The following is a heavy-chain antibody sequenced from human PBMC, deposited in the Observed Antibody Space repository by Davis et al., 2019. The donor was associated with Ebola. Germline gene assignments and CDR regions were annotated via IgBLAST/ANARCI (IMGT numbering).Heavy chain of an antibody. V-gene: IGHV3-30*04. Sequence: GGSLRLSCAASGFTFSSYAMHWVRQAPGKGLEWVAVISYDGSNKYYADSVKGRFTLSRDNSKNTLYLQMNSLRAEDTAVYYCARDLAGFGYTYSGDYYYGMDVWGQGTTVTVSS. D-gene: IGHD5-18*01. CDR3: ARDLAGFGYTYSGDYYYGMDV. J-gene: IGHJ6*02. CDR2: ISYDGSNK. CDR1: GFTFSSYA.